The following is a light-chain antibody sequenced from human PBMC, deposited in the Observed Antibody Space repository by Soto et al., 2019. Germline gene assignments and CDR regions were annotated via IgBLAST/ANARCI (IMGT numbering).Light chain of an antibody. CDR1: QAIGHY. CDR2: AAS. Sequence: DILMTQSPSSLSASLGDRVTITCRASQAIGHYLAWYQQKPGKVPKLLIYAASTLQSGVPSRFSGSGSGTDFTLTISGLQPEDVANYYCQKYNTAPLTFGGGTKVEIK. CDR3: QKYNTAPLT. V-gene: IGKV1-27*01. J-gene: IGKJ4*01.